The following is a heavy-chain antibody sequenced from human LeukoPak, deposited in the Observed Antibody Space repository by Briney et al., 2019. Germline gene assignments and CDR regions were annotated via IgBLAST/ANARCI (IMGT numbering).Heavy chain of an antibody. Sequence: ASVKVSCKASGYTFTGYAMHWVRQAPGQRLEWMGWINAGNGNTKYSKKFQGRVTITRGTSATTVYMELSSLGSEDTAVYYCATEVWGSRRIDYWGQGTLVTVSS. CDR3: ATEVWGSRRIDY. J-gene: IGHJ4*01. CDR2: INAGNGNT. CDR1: GYTFTGYA. V-gene: IGHV1-3*01. D-gene: IGHD3-16*01.